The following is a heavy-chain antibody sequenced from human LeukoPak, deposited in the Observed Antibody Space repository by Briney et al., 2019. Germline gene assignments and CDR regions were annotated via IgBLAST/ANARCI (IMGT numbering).Heavy chain of an antibody. CDR3: ASHYGSGHGYYYYGMDV. CDR2: IKQDGTEE. J-gene: IGHJ6*04. D-gene: IGHD3-10*01. Sequence: PGGPLTLSCAASGLTLSSYCMTWVRQAPGKGVEWVSSIKQDGTEENYVDSVRGRFTISRDNAKKSLFLQMGALRAEDTAVYYCASHYGSGHGYYYYGMDVWGKGTTVIVSP. V-gene: IGHV3-7*03. CDR1: GLTLSSYC.